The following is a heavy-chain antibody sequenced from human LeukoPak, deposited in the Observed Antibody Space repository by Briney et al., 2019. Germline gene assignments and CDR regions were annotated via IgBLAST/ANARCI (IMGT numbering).Heavy chain of an antibody. J-gene: IGHJ4*02. Sequence: SETLSLTCAVYGGSFSGYYWCWIRQPPGKGLEWIGEINHSGSTNYNPSLKSRVAISVDTSKNRFSLKLSSVTAADTAVYYCARKGDSSGTIDYWGQGTLVTVSS. V-gene: IGHV4-34*01. CDR3: ARKGDSSGTIDY. D-gene: IGHD3-22*01. CDR1: GGSFSGYY. CDR2: INHSGST.